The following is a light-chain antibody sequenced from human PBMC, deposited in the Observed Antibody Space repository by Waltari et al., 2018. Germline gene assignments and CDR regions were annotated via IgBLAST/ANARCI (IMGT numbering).Light chain of an antibody. V-gene: IGKV1-16*01. CDR1: QGISRY. J-gene: IGKJ2*03. CDR2: YAS. Sequence: DVQMTQSPSSLSASIGDTVTITCRASQGISRYLAWYQQKTGKSTKPLIYYASNSESVVSSMFSGSVSGTEFTHTISGLQPEDVATYYCQQYNSAPYSFGQGTKVEIK. CDR3: QQYNSAPYS.